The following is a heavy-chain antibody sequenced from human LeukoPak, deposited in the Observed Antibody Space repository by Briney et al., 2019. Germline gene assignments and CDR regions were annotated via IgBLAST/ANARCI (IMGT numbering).Heavy chain of an antibody. CDR2: ISWNSGSV. Sequence: GGSLRLSCVVSGFTFDDHAMHWVRQAPGKGLEWVSGISWNSGSVGYADSVKGRFTISRDNAKNSLYLQMNSLRAEDMALYYCARGDSGSYLYYFDYWGQGTLVTVSS. J-gene: IGHJ4*02. CDR3: ARGDSGSYLYYFDY. V-gene: IGHV3-9*03. D-gene: IGHD1-26*01. CDR1: GFTFDDHA.